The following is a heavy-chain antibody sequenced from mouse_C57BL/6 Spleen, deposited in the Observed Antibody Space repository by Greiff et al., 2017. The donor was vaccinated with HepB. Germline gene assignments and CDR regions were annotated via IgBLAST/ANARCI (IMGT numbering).Heavy chain of an antibody. CDR3: TSRYGNYETAWFAY. D-gene: IGHD2-10*02. V-gene: IGHV5-9-1*02. Sequence: DVHLVESGEGLVKPGGSLKLSCAASGFTFSSYAMSWVRQTPEKRLEWVAYISSGGDYIYYADTVKGRFTISRDNARNTLYLQMSSLKSEDTAMYYCTSRYGNYETAWFAYWGQGTLVTVSA. CDR2: ISSGGDYI. CDR1: GFTFSSYA. J-gene: IGHJ3*01.